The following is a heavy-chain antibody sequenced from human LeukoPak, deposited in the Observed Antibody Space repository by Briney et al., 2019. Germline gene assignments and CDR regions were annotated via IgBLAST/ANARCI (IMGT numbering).Heavy chain of an antibody. Sequence: SETLSLTCTVSGGSISSYYWSWIRQPPGKGLEWIGYIYYSGSTNYNPSLKSRVTISVDTSKNQLSLKLSSVTAADTAVYYCARELVVVPAASNWFDPWGQGTLVTVSS. CDR2: IYYSGST. CDR1: GGSISSYY. CDR3: ARELVVVPAASNWFDP. J-gene: IGHJ5*02. V-gene: IGHV4-59*01. D-gene: IGHD2-2*01.